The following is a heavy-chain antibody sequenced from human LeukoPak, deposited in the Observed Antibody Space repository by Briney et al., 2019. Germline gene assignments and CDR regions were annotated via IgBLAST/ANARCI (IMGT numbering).Heavy chain of an antibody. J-gene: IGHJ4*02. D-gene: IGHD3-10*01. CDR2: ISANNGNT. CDR1: GYTFTSYG. Sequence: ASVKVSCKASGYTFTSYGISWVRQAPGQGLEWMGWISANNGNTNYAQKLQGRVTMTRDTSISTAYMELSRLRSDDTAVYYCARDLWFGAIYFDYWGQGTLVTVSS. CDR3: ARDLWFGAIYFDY. V-gene: IGHV1-18*01.